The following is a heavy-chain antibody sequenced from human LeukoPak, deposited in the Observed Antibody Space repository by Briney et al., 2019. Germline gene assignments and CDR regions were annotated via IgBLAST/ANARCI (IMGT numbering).Heavy chain of an antibody. CDR1: GFTVSSNF. D-gene: IGHD3-10*01. CDR3: ANHFG. V-gene: IGHV3-53*01. Sequence: GGSLRLSCAASGFTVSSNFMHWVRQAPGKGLEWVAGIHNDYRTFYADSVKGRFTILREDSANTVYLQMNSLRAEDTAIFYCANHFGGGQGALVTVSS. J-gene: IGHJ4*02. CDR2: IHNDYRT.